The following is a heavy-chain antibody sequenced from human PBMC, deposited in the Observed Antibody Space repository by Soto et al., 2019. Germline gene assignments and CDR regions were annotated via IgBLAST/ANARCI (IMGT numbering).Heavy chain of an antibody. J-gene: IGHJ5*02. CDR2: IIPLFGTT. CDR1: GWNFSRHA. Sequence: QVQLVQSGSEVKMPGSSVKVSCKTSGWNFSRHAINWVRQAPGQGLEWMGGIIPLFGTTNYAQKFKGRVTISADESTSTAYMELSSLTSEDAAVYYCARAAIHVSSWYFWVDPWGQGTLVTVSS. CDR3: ARAAIHVSSWYFWVDP. V-gene: IGHV1-69*01. D-gene: IGHD6-13*01.